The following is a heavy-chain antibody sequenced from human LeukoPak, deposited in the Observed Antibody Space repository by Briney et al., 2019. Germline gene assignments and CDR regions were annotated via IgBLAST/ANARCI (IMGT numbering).Heavy chain of an antibody. J-gene: IGHJ4*02. D-gene: IGHD5-12*01. Sequence: PGGSLRLSCAASGFTFSSYSMNWVRQAPGKGLEWVSSISSSSSYIYYADSVKGRFTISRDNAKNSPYLQMNSLRAEDTAVYYCARVYSGYDPLFDYWGQGTLVTVSS. CDR3: ARVYSGYDPLFDY. CDR1: GFTFSSYS. V-gene: IGHV3-21*01. CDR2: ISSSSSYI.